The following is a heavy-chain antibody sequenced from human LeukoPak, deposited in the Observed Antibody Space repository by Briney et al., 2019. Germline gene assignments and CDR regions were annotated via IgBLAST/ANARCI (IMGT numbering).Heavy chain of an antibody. CDR3: ARDESDGYYYYMDV. Sequence: GGSLRLSCAASGFTFSSYSMNWVRQAPGQGLEWASSISSSSSYIYYADSVKGRFTISRDNAKNSLYLQMNSLRAEDTAVYYCARDESDGYYYYMDVWGKGTTVTVSS. CDR2: ISSSSSYI. J-gene: IGHJ6*03. V-gene: IGHV3-21*01. CDR1: GFTFSSYS. D-gene: IGHD2-21*01.